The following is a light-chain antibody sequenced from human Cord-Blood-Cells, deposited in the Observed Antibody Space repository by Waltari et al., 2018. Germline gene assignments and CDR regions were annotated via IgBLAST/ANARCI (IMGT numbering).Light chain of an antibody. CDR2: DAS. CDR3: QQRSNWHPWT. V-gene: IGKV3-11*01. J-gene: IGKJ1*01. CDR1: QSVSSY. Sequence: EIVLTQSPATLSLSPGERATLSCRASQSVSSYLAWYQQKPGQAPRLLIYDASNRATGSPARFSGSGSATDFTLTISSLQPEDFVVYYCQQRSNWHPWTFGQGTKVEIK.